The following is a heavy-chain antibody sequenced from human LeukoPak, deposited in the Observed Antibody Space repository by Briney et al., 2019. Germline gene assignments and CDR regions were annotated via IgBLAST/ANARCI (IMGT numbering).Heavy chain of an antibody. J-gene: IGHJ1*01. Sequence: ASVKVSCKSSGGTFSSYAISWVRQAPGQGLEWMGGIIPIFGTANYAQKFQGRDTITADESTSTGYMELSTLRSEDTAVYYCAGSTVTRLAEYFQHWGQGTLVTVSS. D-gene: IGHD4-17*01. V-gene: IGHV1-69*13. CDR2: IIPIFGTA. CDR1: GGTFSSYA. CDR3: AGSTVTRLAEYFQH.